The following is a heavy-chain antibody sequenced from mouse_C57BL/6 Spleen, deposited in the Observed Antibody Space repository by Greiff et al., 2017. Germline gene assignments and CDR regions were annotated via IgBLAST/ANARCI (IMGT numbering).Heavy chain of an antibody. D-gene: IGHD1-1*01. J-gene: IGHJ3*01. Sequence: QVQLQQSGPELVKPGASVKISCKASGYAFSSSWMNWVKQRPGKGLEWIGRIYPGDGDTNYNGKFKGKATLTADKSSSTAYMQLSSLTSEDSAVYFCARRDGSSSFAYWGQGTLVTVSA. CDR3: ARRDGSSSFAY. CDR2: IYPGDGDT. V-gene: IGHV1-82*01. CDR1: GYAFSSSW.